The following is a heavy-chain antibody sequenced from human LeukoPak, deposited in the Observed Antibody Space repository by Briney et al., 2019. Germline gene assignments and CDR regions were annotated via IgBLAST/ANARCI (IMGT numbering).Heavy chain of an antibody. CDR3: IVALEGD. CDR1: GFTFDDYG. V-gene: IGHV3-7*01. Sequence: SGGSLRLSCAASGFTFDDYGMSWVRQAPGKGLEWVAGIKPDGSESFYVDSVLGRFTISRDNAKNSLYLQMNSLRAEDTALYYCIVALEGDWGQGTLVTVSS. D-gene: IGHD1-1*01. J-gene: IGHJ4*02. CDR2: IKPDGSES.